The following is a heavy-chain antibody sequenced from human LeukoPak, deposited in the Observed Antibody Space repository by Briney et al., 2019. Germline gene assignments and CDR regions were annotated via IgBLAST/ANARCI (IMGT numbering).Heavy chain of an antibody. Sequence: PSETLSLTXIVSGGFISSSNYNWDWIGQPPGKRLEWIGSIYYSGSTHYTSSLKSRVTISVDTSKNQISLKLSSVTAADTAVYYCARVLRGSSGWTPFDFWGQGTLVTVSS. V-gene: IGHV4-39*01. J-gene: IGHJ4*02. D-gene: IGHD6-19*01. CDR3: ARVLRGSSGWTPFDF. CDR2: IYYSGST. CDR1: GGFISSSNYN.